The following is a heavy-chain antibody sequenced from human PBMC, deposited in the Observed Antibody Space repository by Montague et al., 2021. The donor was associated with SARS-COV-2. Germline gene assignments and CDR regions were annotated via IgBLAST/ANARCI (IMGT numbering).Heavy chain of an antibody. CDR3: ARHARGEGYTSWFDS. D-gene: IGHD5-24*01. CDR2: IYYTGSR. Sequence: SETRSLTCTVSGDSVSRGSSYWSWIRQPPGKGLEWIGYIYYTGSRKYNSSLKSRLTISVDTSKNQFSLKLSSVTAADTAVYYCARHARGEGYTSWFDSWGQGTLVTVSS. V-gene: IGHV4-61*01. J-gene: IGHJ5*01. CDR1: GDSVSRGSSY.